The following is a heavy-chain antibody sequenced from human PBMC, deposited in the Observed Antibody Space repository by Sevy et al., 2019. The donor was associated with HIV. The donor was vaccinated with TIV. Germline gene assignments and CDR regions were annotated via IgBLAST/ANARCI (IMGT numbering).Heavy chain of an antibody. CDR2: IRQGGNEL. J-gene: IGHJ4*02. Sequence: GGSLRLSCAASGFTFDDYWMQWVRQAPGQGLEWVANIRQGGNELYYAESVKGRFTNSRDNAKESLFLQMTNLRVEDTAIYYCARRYFDLWGQGTLVTVSS. CDR3: ARRYFDL. V-gene: IGHV3-7*01. CDR1: GFTFDDYW.